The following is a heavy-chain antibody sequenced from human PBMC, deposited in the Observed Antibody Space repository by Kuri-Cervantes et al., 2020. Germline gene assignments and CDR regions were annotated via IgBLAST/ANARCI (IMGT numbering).Heavy chain of an antibody. D-gene: IGHD6-19*01. CDR3: ARQEKQWLVLVDY. J-gene: IGHJ4*02. CDR2: IYYSGST. V-gene: IGHV4-30-4*01. Sequence: SETLSLTCTVSGGSISSGDYYWSCIRQPPGKGLEWIGSIYYSGSTYYNPSLKSRLTISVDTSKNQFSLKLSSVTAADTAVYYCARQEKQWLVLVDYWGQGTLVTVSS. CDR1: GGSISSGDYY.